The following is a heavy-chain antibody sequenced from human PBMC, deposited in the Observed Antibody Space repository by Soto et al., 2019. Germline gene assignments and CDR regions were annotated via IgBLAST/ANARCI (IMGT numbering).Heavy chain of an antibody. D-gene: IGHD5-12*01. J-gene: IGHJ2*01. V-gene: IGHV4-59*01. CDR2: IYCSGST. CDR1: GGSISSYY. CDR3: ARYIARKDFDL. Sequence: QVQLQESGPGLVKPSETLSLTCTVSGGSISSYYWSWIRQPPGKGLEWIGYIYCSGSTNYNPSLKSRVTISVDTSKNQFSLKLSSVTAADTAVYYCARYIARKDFDLWGRGTLVTVSS.